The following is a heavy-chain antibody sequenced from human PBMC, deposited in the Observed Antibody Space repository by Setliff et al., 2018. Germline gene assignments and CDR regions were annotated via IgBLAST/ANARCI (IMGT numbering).Heavy chain of an antibody. Sequence: GSLRLSCAASGFTFSSYAMSWVRQAPGKGLEWVSAISGSGGSTCYADSVKGRFTISRDNSKNTLYLQMNSLGADDTASYYCAKRRGGRGSSWFLDPDHWGQGTVVTVSS. CDR1: GFTFSSYA. J-gene: IGHJ4*02. CDR2: ISGSGGST. D-gene: IGHD6-13*01. CDR3: AKRRGGRGSSWFLDPDH. V-gene: IGHV3-23*01.